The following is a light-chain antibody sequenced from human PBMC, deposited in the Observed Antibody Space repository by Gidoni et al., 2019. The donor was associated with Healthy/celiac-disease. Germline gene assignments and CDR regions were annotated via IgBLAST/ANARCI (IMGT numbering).Light chain of an antibody. CDR1: QSVSSY. J-gene: IGKJ4*01. Sequence: EIVSTQSPATLSLSPVERATLSCRASQSVSSYLAWYQQKPGQAPRLLIYDASNRATGIPARFSGSGSGTDFTLTISSLEPEDFAVYYCQQRSNWPPGSLTFGGGTKVEIK. V-gene: IGKV3-11*01. CDR2: DAS. CDR3: QQRSNWPPGSLT.